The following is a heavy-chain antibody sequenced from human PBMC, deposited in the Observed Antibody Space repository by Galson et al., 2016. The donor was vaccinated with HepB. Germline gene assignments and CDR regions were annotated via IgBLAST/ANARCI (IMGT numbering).Heavy chain of an antibody. D-gene: IGHD6-13*01. CDR3: AKTRWAIGRFDY. J-gene: IGHJ4*02. CDR2: INFNSGGT. Sequence: SLRISCEASGFKGRKDAMSWVRQAPGKGLEWVSAINFNSGGTYYADSVKGRFTISRDNSKNTLYLQMKSLRAEDTAVYYCAKTRWAIGRFDYWGQGTRVTVSS. V-gene: IGHV3-23*01. CDR1: GFKGRKDA.